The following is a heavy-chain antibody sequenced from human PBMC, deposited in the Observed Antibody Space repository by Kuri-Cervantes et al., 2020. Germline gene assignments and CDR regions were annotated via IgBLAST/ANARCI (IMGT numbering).Heavy chain of an antibody. CDR1: GFTFSSYV. J-gene: IGHJ4*02. CDR3: ATSHRYIFDY. V-gene: IGHV3-23*01. D-gene: IGHD3-16*02. Sequence: GESLKISCAASGFTFSSYVMTWVRQAPGKGLEWVSTISESGGSTYSADSVKGRFTISRDNTKNSLYLQMNSLRAEDTAVYYCATSHRYIFDYWGQGTLVTVSS. CDR2: ISESGGST.